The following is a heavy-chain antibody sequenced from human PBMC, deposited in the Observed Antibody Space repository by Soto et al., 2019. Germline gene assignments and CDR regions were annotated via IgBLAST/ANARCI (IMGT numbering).Heavy chain of an antibody. D-gene: IGHD6-19*01. V-gene: IGHV1-69*02. CDR1: GGTFSSYT. CDR3: ARIHPGYSSGWYVDY. CDR2: IIPILGIA. J-gene: IGHJ4*02. Sequence: SVKFSCKASGGTFSSYTISWVRQAPGQGLEWMGRIIPILGIANYAQKFQGRVTITADKSTSTAYMELSSLRSEDTAVYYCARIHPGYSSGWYVDYWGQGTRVTVSS.